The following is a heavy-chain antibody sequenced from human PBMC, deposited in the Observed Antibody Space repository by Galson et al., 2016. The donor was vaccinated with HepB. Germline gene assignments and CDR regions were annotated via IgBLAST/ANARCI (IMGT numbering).Heavy chain of an antibody. V-gene: IGHV3-23*01. CDR3: VKVYGDYLLYAMDV. J-gene: IGHJ6*02. D-gene: IGHD4-17*01. CDR1: GFTFYAYA. Sequence: SLRLSCAASGFTFYAYAMTWVRQAPGKGLEWVSGISAGGYNTYYADSVKGRFIISRDNSKNTLSLQMNSLRAEDTAVYCCVKVYGDYLLYAMDVWGQGTTVTVSS. CDR2: ISAGGYNT.